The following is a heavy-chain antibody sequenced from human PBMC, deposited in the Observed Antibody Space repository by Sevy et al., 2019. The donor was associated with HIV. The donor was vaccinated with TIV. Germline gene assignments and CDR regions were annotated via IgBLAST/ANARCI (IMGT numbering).Heavy chain of an antibody. CDR2: ISHDGINE. J-gene: IGHJ6*02. D-gene: IGHD1-26*01. CDR3: ANAYSGSYSHSYLYALDV. V-gene: IGHV3-30*18. Sequence: WSLRLSCIGSGFSFSYYGIHWVRQSPGKGLDWVALISHDGINEYYADSVKGRFTISRDNSKNTVYLEMNSLRNEDTAIYFCANAYSGSYSHSYLYALDVWGQGTTVTVSS. CDR1: GFSFSYYG.